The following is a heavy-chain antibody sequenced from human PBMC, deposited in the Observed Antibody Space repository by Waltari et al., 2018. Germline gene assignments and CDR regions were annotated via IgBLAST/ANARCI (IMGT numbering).Heavy chain of an antibody. Sequence: QVQLVESGGGVVQPGGSLRLSCAASGFSFSTYVMHWVRQAPGRELEWVSFIRSDGSNEYYGDSVKGRFTISRDNSKNTLDLQMNSLGAEDTAVYYCAKDTGGGTSVTLDSWGQGTLVTVSS. CDR2: IRSDGSNE. CDR1: GFSFSTYV. D-gene: IGHD4-17*01. J-gene: IGHJ4*02. CDR3: AKDTGGGTSVTLDS. V-gene: IGHV3-30*02.